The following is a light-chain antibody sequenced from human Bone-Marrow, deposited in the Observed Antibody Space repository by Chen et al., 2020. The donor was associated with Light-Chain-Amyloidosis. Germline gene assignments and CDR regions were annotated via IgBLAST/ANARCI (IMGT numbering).Light chain of an antibody. Sequence: QSALTQPASVSGSPGQSITISCPGTSSDVGDYNFVSWYQQHPGKAPKLMIYYVTYRPSGVSNRFSGSKSGNTASLTISGLQAEDESDYYCSSYTSSNTVLFGGGTRLTVL. CDR2: YVT. CDR1: SSDVGDYNF. J-gene: IGLJ2*01. CDR3: SSYTSSNTVL. V-gene: IGLV2-14*03.